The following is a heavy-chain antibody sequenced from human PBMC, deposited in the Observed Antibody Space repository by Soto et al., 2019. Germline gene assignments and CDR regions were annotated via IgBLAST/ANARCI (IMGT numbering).Heavy chain of an antibody. CDR3: ARHNWGGARAAAMPFDY. Sequence: GESLKISCKGSGYSFTSYWIGWVRQMPGKGLEWMGIIYPGDSDTRYSPSFQGQVTISADKSISTAYLQWSSLKASDTAMYYCARHNWGGARAAAMPFDYWGQGTLVTVSS. J-gene: IGHJ4*01. CDR1: GYSFTSYW. CDR2: IYPGDSDT. V-gene: IGHV5-51*01. D-gene: IGHD2-2*01.